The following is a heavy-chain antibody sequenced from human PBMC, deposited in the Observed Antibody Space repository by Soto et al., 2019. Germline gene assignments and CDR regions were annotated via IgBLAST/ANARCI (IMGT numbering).Heavy chain of an antibody. V-gene: IGHV3-21*01. CDR1: GFTFRTYT. Sequence: GGSLRLSCVASGFTFRTYTMNWVRQAPGKGLEWVSGIRGFSPYTFYAESVKGRFTISRDNAKNSLYLQMNSLGVEDTAVYYCARDRGYDAHDYYYNAMDVWGQGTTVTAP. CDR2: IRGFSPYT. D-gene: IGHD2-15*01. CDR3: ARDRGYDAHDYYYNAMDV. J-gene: IGHJ6*02.